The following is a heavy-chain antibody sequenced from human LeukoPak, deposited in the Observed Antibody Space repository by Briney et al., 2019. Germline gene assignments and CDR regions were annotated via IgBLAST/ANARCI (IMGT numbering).Heavy chain of an antibody. Sequence: SETLSLTCTFYGGSFSSYYWSWVRQPPGKGLEWIGEINHSGSTTYNPSLKSRVTMSVDTSKNQFSLKLGSVTAADTAVYYCARQVTFGYAFAYYFDYWGQGSLVTVSS. D-gene: IGHD5-18*01. V-gene: IGHV4-34*01. J-gene: IGHJ4*02. CDR2: INHSGST. CDR1: GGSFSSYY. CDR3: ARQVTFGYAFAYYFDY.